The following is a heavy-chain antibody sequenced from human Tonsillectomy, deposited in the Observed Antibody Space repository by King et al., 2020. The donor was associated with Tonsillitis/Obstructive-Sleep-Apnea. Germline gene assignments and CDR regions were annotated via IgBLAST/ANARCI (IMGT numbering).Heavy chain of an antibody. J-gene: IGHJ1*01. D-gene: IGHD6-19*01. CDR1: GYSFTNYW. Sequence: QLVQSGAEVKKPGESLKISCKGSGYSFTNYWIAWVRQMPGKGLEWMGIIYPGDSETRYSPSFQGQVTISADKSISTAYLQWSSLKASDSAMYYCARLSGEQWLVPEYCQHWGQGTLVTVSS. V-gene: IGHV5-51*01. CDR2: IYPGDSET. CDR3: ARLSGEQWLVPEYCQH.